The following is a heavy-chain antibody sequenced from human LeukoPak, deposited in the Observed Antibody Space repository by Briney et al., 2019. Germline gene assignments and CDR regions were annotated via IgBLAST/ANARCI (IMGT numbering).Heavy chain of an antibody. CDR1: GGSFSGYY. V-gene: IGHV4-34*01. D-gene: IGHD1-26*01. CDR2: INHSGST. J-gene: IGHJ4*02. CDR3: ARALGAIDDY. Sequence: KPSETLSLTCAVYGGSFSGYYWSWIRQPPGKGLEWIGEINHSGSTNYNPSLKSRVTISVDTSKNQFSLKLSSVTAADTAVYYCARALGAIDDYWGQGTLVTVSS.